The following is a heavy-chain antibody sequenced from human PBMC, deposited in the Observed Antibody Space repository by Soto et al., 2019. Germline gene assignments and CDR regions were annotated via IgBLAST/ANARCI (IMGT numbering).Heavy chain of an antibody. CDR3: ASSTAMVHEGFY. Sequence: QVQLQESGPGLVKPSQTLFLTCTFSGGSISSGGYYWSCIRQHLGKGLEWIGYIYYSGSTYYNPSLKSRVTISVDTSKNQFSLKLSSVTAADTAVYYCASSTAMVHEGFYWGQGTLVTVSS. CDR1: GGSISSGGYY. J-gene: IGHJ4*02. CDR2: IYYSGST. D-gene: IGHD5-18*01. V-gene: IGHV4-31*03.